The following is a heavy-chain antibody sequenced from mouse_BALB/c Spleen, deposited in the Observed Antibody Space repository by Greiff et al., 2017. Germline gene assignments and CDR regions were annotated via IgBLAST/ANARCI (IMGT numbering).Heavy chain of an antibody. D-gene: IGHD2-1*01. CDR1: GFTFSSYA. CDR3: ARNGNYAYFDY. J-gene: IGHJ2*01. Sequence: EVKLMESGGGLVKPGGSLKLSCAASGFTFSSYAMSWVRQTPEKRLEWVASISSGGSTYYPDSVKGRFTISRDNARNILYLQMSSLRSEDTAMYYCARNGNYAYFDYWGQGTTLTVSS. V-gene: IGHV5-6-5*01. CDR2: ISSGGST.